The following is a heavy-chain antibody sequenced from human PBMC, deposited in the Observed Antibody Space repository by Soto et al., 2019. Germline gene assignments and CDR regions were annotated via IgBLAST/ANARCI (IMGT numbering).Heavy chain of an antibody. V-gene: IGHV4-31*03. D-gene: IGHD2-2*01. CDR1: NGYINTGGFY. CDR3: ARGGNAGHWFDP. CDR2: IFHSGST. Sequence: QVQLQESGPGLLKPSQTLSLTCNVSNGYINTGGFYWSWIRQQPGKGLEWIGYIFHSGSTLYNPSLNSRVTLSADTSKNQLSLNLRSVTVADTAVYYCARGGNAGHWFDPWGQGILVTVSS. J-gene: IGHJ5*02.